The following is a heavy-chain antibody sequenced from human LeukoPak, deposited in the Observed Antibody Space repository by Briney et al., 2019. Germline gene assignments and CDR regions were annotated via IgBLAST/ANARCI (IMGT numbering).Heavy chain of an antibody. D-gene: IGHD2-2*01. CDR1: GFTFSSYS. V-gene: IGHV3-21*01. CDR2: ISSSSSYI. Sequence: GGSLRLSCAASGFTFSSYSMNWVRQAPGKGLEWVSSISSSSSYIYYADSVKGRFTISRDNAKNSLYLQMNSLRAEDTAVYYCARMRSSTSCSYFDYWGQGTLVTVPS. CDR3: ARMRSSTSCSYFDY. J-gene: IGHJ4*02.